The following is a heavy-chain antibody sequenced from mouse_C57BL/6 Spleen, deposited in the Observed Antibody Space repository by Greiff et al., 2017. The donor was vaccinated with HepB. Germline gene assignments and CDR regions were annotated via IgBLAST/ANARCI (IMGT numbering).Heavy chain of an antibody. V-gene: IGHV1-26*01. D-gene: IGHD1-1*01. CDR3: ASLTHYGSSFDY. CDR2: INPNNGGT. J-gene: IGHJ2*01. Sequence: VQLQQSGPELVKPGASVKISCKASGYTFTDYYMNWVKQSHGKSLEWIGDINPNNGGTSYNQKFKGKATLTVDKSSSTAYMELRSLSSEDSAVYYCASLTHYGSSFDYWGQGTTLTVSS. CDR1: GYTFTDYY.